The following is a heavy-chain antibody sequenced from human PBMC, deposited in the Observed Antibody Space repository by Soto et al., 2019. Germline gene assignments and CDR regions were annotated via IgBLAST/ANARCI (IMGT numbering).Heavy chain of an antibody. Sequence: EVKLLQSGGGVVPPGGSLRLSCATSGFTFNTYPMTWVRQAPGKGLEWVSSISSTAGKTSSYADSVKGRFAISRDFSDNTVYLQMDNRRVDDTAVYFSAKGVLSFHYGMEVWGQGTTVTVSS. CDR1: GFTFNTYP. CDR2: ISSTAGKTS. V-gene: IGHV3-23*01. J-gene: IGHJ6*02. D-gene: IGHD3-10*01. CDR3: AKGVLSFHYGMEV.